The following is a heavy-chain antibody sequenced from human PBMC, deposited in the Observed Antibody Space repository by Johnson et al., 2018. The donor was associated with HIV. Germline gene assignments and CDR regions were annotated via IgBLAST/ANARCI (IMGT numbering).Heavy chain of an antibody. Sequence: QEQLVESGGGVVQPGRSLRLSCAASGFTFSSYAMHWVRQAPGKGLEWVAVISYDGSNKYYADSVKGRFTISRDNSKNTLYLQMGSLRAEDMAVYYCARAGLTYTLDAFDIWGLGTMVTVSS. CDR1: GFTFSSYA. J-gene: IGHJ3*02. D-gene: IGHD3-16*01. CDR2: ISYDGSNK. V-gene: IGHV3-30*14. CDR3: ARAGLTYTLDAFDI.